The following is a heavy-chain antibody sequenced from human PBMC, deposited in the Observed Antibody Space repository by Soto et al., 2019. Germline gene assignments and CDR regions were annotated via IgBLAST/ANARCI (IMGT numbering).Heavy chain of an antibody. CDR3: ARVSGSYYYGMDV. J-gene: IGHJ6*02. CDR1: GGSISSSNW. V-gene: IGHV4-4*02. Sequence: QVQLQESGPGLVKPSGTLSLTCAVSGGSISSSNWWSWVRQPPGKGLEWIGEIYHSGSTNYNPSPKSRVNISVDKSNNQFSLTLSSVTAADTAVYYWARVSGSYYYGMDVWGQGTTVTVSS. CDR2: IYHSGST. D-gene: IGHD3-10*01.